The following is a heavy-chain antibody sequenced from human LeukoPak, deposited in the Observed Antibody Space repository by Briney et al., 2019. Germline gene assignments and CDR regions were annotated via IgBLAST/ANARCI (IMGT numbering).Heavy chain of an antibody. CDR3: ARDRWAPSYFDY. CDR2: IIPIFGTA. D-gene: IGHD1-26*01. J-gene: IGHJ4*02. V-gene: IGHV1-69*05. CDR1: GGTFSSYA. Sequence: SVKVSCKASGGTFSSYAIGWVRQAPGQGLEWMGRIIPIFGTANYAQKFQGRVTITTDESTSTAYMELSSLRSEDTAVYYCARDRWAPSYFDYWGQGTLVTVSS.